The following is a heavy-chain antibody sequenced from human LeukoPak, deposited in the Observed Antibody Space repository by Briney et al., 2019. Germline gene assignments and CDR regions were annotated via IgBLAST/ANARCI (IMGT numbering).Heavy chain of an antibody. D-gene: IGHD6-19*01. CDR3: ARAGSGWYYFDY. CDR2: ISSSSSYI. J-gene: IGHJ4*02. Sequence: SGGSLRLSCAASGFTFSSYSMNWVRQAPGKGLEWVSSISSSSSYIYYADSVKGRFTISRDNAKNSLYLQMNSLRAEDTAVYYCARAGSGWYYFDYWGQGTLVTVSS. CDR1: GFTFSSYS. V-gene: IGHV3-21*01.